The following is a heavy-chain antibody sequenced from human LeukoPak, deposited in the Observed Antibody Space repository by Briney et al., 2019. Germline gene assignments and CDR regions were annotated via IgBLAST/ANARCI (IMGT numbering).Heavy chain of an antibody. CDR1: RFTFTDYW. V-gene: IGHV3-7*01. CDR2: TKQDGSEK. J-gene: IGHJ3*01. D-gene: IGHD6-6*01. Sequence: GGSLRLSCAASRFTFTDYWMCWVRQAPGKGLEWVANTKQDGSEKYYMDSVKGRFTISRDNAKNSLYLQMNSLRVEDTAVYFCARERSTAIVTAFDVWGQGTMVTVSS. CDR3: ARERSTAIVTAFDV.